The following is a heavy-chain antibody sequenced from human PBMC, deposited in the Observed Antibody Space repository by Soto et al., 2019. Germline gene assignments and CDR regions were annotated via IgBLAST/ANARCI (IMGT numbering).Heavy chain of an antibody. CDR2: IYYSGST. Sequence: SETLSLTCTVSGGSISSYYWSWIRQPPGKGLEWIGYIYYSGSTNYNPSLKSRVTISVDTSKNQFSLKLSSVTAADTAVYYCARVRDSYSSSSHYYYYMDVWGKGTTVTVSS. CDR3: ARVRDSYSSSSHYYYYMDV. V-gene: IGHV4-59*01. J-gene: IGHJ6*03. D-gene: IGHD6-6*01. CDR1: GGSISSYY.